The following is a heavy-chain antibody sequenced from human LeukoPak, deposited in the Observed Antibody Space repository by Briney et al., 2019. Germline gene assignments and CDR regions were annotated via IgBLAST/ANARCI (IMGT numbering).Heavy chain of an antibody. J-gene: IGHJ4*02. CDR2: INSDGSST. V-gene: IGHV3-74*01. CDR3: ARASLRYFDCDY. CDR1: GFTLSSYE. D-gene: IGHD3-9*01. Sequence: PGGSLRLSCTLSGFTLSSYEMTWFRQAPGKGLVWVSRINSDGSSTSYADSVKGRFTISRDNAKNSLYLQMNSLRAEDTAVYYCARASLRYFDCDYWGQGTLVSVSS.